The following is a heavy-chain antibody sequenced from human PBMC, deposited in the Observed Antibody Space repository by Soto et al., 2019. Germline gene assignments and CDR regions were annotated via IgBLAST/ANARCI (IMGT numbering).Heavy chain of an antibody. CDR2: ISYDGSNK. Sequence: QVQLVESGGGVVQPGRSLRLSCAASGFTFSSYAMHWVRQAPGKGLEWVAVISYDGSNKYYADSVKGRFTISRDNSKNTLYLQMNSLRAEDTAVYYCARDRVSGSYYFDYWGQGTLVIVSS. V-gene: IGHV3-30-3*01. CDR3: ARDRVSGSYYFDY. J-gene: IGHJ4*02. CDR1: GFTFSSYA. D-gene: IGHD6-6*01.